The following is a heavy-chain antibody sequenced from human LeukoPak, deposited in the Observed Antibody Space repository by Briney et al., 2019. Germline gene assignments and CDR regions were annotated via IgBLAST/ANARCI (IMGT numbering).Heavy chain of an antibody. CDR1: GFTFSSYW. J-gene: IGHJ3*02. D-gene: IGHD6-13*01. Sequence: PGGSLRLSCAPSGFTFSSYWMSWVRQPPGKGRECVPKINEDGSKVYYVDYVKSRFTISRDKAKKSLFLQMNSLRAEDTAVYYCARPIYSSSWDAFNIWGQGTMVTVSS. CDR3: ARPIYSSSWDAFNI. CDR2: INEDGSKV. V-gene: IGHV3-7*01.